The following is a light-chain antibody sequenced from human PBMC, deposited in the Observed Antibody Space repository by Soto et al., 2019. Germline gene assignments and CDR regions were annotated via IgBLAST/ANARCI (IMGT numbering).Light chain of an antibody. CDR1: SSDVGGYNY. CDR3: SSYTSTSSPVL. V-gene: IGLV2-14*01. J-gene: IGLJ2*01. Sequence: QSVLTQPASVSGSPGQSITVSCTGTSSDVGGYNYVSWYQHHPGKAPKLMIFEVSNRPSGVSDRFSGSKSGNTASLTISGLQAEDEADYYCSSYTSTSSPVLFGGGTKVNVL. CDR2: EVS.